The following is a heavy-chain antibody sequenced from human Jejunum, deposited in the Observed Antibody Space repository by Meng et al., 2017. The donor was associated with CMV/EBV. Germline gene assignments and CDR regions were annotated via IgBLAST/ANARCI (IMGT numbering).Heavy chain of an antibody. CDR2: IKQDGGEK. J-gene: IGHJ4*02. Sequence: LKISCAASGFSFSNYGMDWVRQTPGKGLEWVANIKQDGGEKYYVDSVEGRFTISRDNAKNSLYLQMNSLRAEDTAVYYCMRSLDYWGQGTLVTVSS. CDR1: GFSFSNYG. CDR3: MRSLDY. V-gene: IGHV3-7*01.